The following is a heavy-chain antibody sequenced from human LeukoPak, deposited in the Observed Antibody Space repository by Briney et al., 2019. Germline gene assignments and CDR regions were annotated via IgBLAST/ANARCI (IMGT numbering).Heavy chain of an antibody. CDR2: INPNSGGT. D-gene: IGHD2-15*01. CDR1: GYTFTGYY. J-gene: IGHJ4*02. CDR3: ARGVVGCSGGSCYASLFDY. Sequence: GASVKVSCKASGYTFTGYYMHWVRQAPGQGLEWMGRINPNSGGTNYAQKFQGRVTMTRDTSISTAYMELSRLRSDDTAVYYCARGVVGCSGGSCYASLFDYWGQGTLVTVSS. V-gene: IGHV1-2*06.